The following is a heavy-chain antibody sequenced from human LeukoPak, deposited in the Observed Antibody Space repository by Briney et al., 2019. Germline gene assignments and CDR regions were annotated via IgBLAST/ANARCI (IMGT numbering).Heavy chain of an antibody. J-gene: IGHJ6*03. Sequence: SVKVSCKASGGTFSSYAISWVRQAPGQGLEWMGGIIPIFGTANYAQKFQGRVTITADESTSTAYMELSSLRSEDTAVYYCARDPIAAAPDYYYYMDVWGKGTTVTVSS. V-gene: IGHV1-69*13. CDR2: IIPIFGTA. CDR3: ARDPIAAAPDYYYYMDV. D-gene: IGHD6-13*01. CDR1: GGTFSSYA.